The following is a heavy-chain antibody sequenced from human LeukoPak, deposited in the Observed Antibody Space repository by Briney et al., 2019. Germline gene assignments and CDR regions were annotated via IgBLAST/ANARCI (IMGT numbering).Heavy chain of an antibody. V-gene: IGHV1-18*04. Sequence: ASVKVSCKASGYTFTGYGIIWVRQAPGQGLEWMGWISPYNGNTNYAQKFQGRVTMTTDTSTTTTYMELRSLRSGDTAVYYCARDLDSGGTTFRALNHWGQGTLVTVSS. CDR1: GYTFTGYG. J-gene: IGHJ5*02. CDR2: ISPYNGNT. CDR3: ARDLDSGGTTFRALNH. D-gene: IGHD1-14*01.